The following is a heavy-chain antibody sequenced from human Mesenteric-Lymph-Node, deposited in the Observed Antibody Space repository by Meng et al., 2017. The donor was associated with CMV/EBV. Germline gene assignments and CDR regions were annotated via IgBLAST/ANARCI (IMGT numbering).Heavy chain of an antibody. J-gene: IGHJ3*02. V-gene: IGHV3-53*01. D-gene: IGHD1-1*01. CDR3: ARRSGTDAFDI. Sequence: GESLKISCAASGFTVSSNYMSWVRQAPGKGLQWVSLIYSGGSTYYADSVKGRFTVSRDDSKNTLYLQMNSLRAEDTAEYYCARRSGTDAFDIWGQGTMVTVSS. CDR2: IYSGGST. CDR1: GFTVSSNY.